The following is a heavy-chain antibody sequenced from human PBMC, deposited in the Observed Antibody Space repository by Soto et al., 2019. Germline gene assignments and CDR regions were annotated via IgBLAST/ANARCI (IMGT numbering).Heavy chain of an antibody. J-gene: IGHJ4*02. D-gene: IGHD5-18*01. CDR3: ATQSLRGYSYGFFDY. CDR2: FDPEDGET. CDR1: GYTLTELS. V-gene: IGHV1-24*01. Sequence: VASVKVSCKVSGYTLTELSMHWVRQAPGKGLEWMRGFDPEDGETIYAQKFQGRVTMTEDTSTDTAYMELSSLRSEDTAVYYCATQSLRGYSYGFFDYWGQGTLVTVSS.